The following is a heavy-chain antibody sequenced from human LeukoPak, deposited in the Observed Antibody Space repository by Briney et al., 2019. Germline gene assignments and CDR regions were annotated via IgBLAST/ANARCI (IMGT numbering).Heavy chain of an antibody. CDR2: IYYSGST. J-gene: IGHJ4*02. V-gene: IGHV4-39*01. D-gene: IGHD1-26*01. CDR1: GGSISSSSYY. Sequence: SETLSLTCTVSGGSISSSSYYWGWIRQPPGKGLEWIGSIYYSGSTYYNPSLKSLVTISVDTSKNQFSLKPSSVTAADTAVYYCAIRSLWEPYYFDYWGQGTLVTVSS. CDR3: AIRSLWEPYYFDY.